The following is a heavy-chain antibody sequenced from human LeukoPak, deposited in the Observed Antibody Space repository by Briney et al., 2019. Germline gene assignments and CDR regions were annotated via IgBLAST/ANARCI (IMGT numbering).Heavy chain of an antibody. CDR1: GGSVSSGSYY. D-gene: IGHD3-3*01. CDR3: AREHYDFWSGYYRGYYYGMDV. Sequence: SETLSLTCTVSGGSVSSGSYYWSWIRQPPGKGLEWIGYIYYSGSTNYNPSLKSRVTISVDTSKNQFSLKLSSVTAADTAVYYCAREHYDFWSGYYRGYYYGMDVWGQGTTVTVSS. V-gene: IGHV4-61*01. CDR2: IYYSGST. J-gene: IGHJ6*02.